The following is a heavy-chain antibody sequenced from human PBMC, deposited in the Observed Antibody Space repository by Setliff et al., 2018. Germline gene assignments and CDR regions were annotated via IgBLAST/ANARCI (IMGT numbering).Heavy chain of an antibody. CDR1: GGSFSGYS. CDR3: ARAGVLWFGEFTYFDY. D-gene: IGHD3-10*01. J-gene: IGHJ4*02. CDR2: VGKGGST. Sequence: PSETLSLTCAVYGGSFSGYSWSWIRQSPGKELEWIGSVGKGGSTNYNPSLKSRVTLSIDTSKNQFSLTLTSVSAADTAVYYCARAGVLWFGEFTYFDYWGRGTLVTV. V-gene: IGHV4-59*01.